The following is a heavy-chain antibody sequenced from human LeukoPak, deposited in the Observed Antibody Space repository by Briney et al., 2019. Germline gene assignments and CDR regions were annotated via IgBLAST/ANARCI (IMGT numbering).Heavy chain of an antibody. CDR3: ARHKLFGGVDY. J-gene: IGHJ4*02. Sequence: PSETLSLTCTVSGGSISSYYWSWIRQPPGKGLEWIGYIYYSGSTNYNPSLKSRVTISVDTSKNQFSLKLSSVTAADTAVYYCARHKLFGGVDYWGQGTLVTVSS. CDR2: IYYSGST. CDR1: GGSISSYY. D-gene: IGHD3-16*01. V-gene: IGHV4-59*08.